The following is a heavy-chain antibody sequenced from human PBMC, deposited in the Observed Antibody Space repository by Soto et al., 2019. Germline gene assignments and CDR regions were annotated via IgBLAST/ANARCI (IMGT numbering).Heavy chain of an antibody. CDR1: GYTLTKLS. Sequence: ASVKVSCKVSGYTLTKLSMHWVRQAPGKGLEWMGGFDPEDGETIYAQKFQGRVTMTEDTSTNTAYMELSSLRSEDTAVYYCARKKIGGSGTERYFDYWGQGTLVTVSS. CDR3: ARKKIGGSGTERYFDY. J-gene: IGHJ4*02. D-gene: IGHD3-10*01. V-gene: IGHV1-24*01. CDR2: FDPEDGET.